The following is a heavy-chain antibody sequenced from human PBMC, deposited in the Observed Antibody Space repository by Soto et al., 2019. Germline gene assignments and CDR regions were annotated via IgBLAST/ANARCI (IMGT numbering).Heavy chain of an antibody. Sequence: SETLSLTCTVSGGYISSYYWSWIRQPPGKGLEWIGYIYYSGSTNYNPSLLSRVTISVDTSKNEFSLRLSSVTAADTAVYYCARLNGYCISTNCHGYYGMDVWGQGTTVTVSS. CDR3: ARLNGYCISTNCHGYYGMDV. J-gene: IGHJ6*02. CDR2: IYYSGST. CDR1: GGYISSYY. D-gene: IGHD2-2*03. V-gene: IGHV4-59*08.